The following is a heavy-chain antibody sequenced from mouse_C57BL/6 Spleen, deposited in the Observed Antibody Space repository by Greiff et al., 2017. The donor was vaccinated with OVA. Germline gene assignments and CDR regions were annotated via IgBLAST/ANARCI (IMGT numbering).Heavy chain of an antibody. D-gene: IGHD2-1*01. CDR3: ANGKGDAMDY. Sequence: EVQLQQSGPELVKPGASVKISCKASGYTFTDYYMNWVKQSHGKSLEWIGDINPNNGGTSYNQKFKGKATLTVDKSSSTAYMELRSLTSEDSAVYYCANGKGDAMDYWGQGTSVTVSS. CDR1: GYTFTDYY. J-gene: IGHJ4*01. V-gene: IGHV1-26*01. CDR2: INPNNGGT.